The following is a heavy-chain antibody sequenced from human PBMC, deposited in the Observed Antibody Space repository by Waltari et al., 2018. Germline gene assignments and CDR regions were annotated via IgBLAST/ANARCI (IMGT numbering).Heavy chain of an antibody. CDR1: GFTFSSYR. CDR2: ISSSSSYI. J-gene: IGHJ4*02. D-gene: IGHD6-19*01. Sequence: EVQLVESGGGLVKPGGSLRLSCAASGFTFSSYRMNWARQAPGKGGEWFSSISSSSSYIYYADSVKGRFTISRDNAKNSLYLQMNSLRAEDTAVYYCASSYSSGWSDYWGQGTLVTVSS. CDR3: ASSYSSGWSDY. V-gene: IGHV3-21*01.